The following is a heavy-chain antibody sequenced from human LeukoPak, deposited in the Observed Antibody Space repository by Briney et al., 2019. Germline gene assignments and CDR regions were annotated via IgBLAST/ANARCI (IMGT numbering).Heavy chain of an antibody. CDR3: ARGKVTYYYYYMDV. D-gene: IGHD2-21*02. J-gene: IGHJ6*03. CDR2: ISYDGSNK. Sequence: GGSLRLSCAASGFTFSSYAMHWVRQAPGKGLEWVAVISYDGSNKYYADSVKGRFTISRDNSKNALYLQMNSLRAEDTAVYYCARGKVTYYYYYMDVWGKGTTVTVSS. V-gene: IGHV3-30-3*01. CDR1: GFTFSSYA.